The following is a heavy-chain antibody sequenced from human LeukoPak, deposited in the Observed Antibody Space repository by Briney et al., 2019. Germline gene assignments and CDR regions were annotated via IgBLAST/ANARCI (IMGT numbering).Heavy chain of an antibody. CDR1: GGSISSYC. CDR3: AGDYYDSSGYEYFEH. J-gene: IGHJ1*01. V-gene: IGHV4-4*07. CDR2: IYTSGST. D-gene: IGHD3-22*01. Sequence: SETLSLTCTVSGGSISSYCWSWTRQPAGKGLEWIGRIYTSGSTNYNPSLKSRVTMSVDTSKNHFYLKLSSVTAADTAVYYCAGDYYDSSGYEYFEHWGQGTLVTVSS.